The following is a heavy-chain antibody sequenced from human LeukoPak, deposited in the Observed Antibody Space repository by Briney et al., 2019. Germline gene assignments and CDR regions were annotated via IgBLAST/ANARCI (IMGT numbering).Heavy chain of an antibody. V-gene: IGHV3-7*01. CDR3: ARGRDIVVVPAAHHYYYYGMDV. J-gene: IGHJ6*02. CDR1: GFTFSSYW. CDR2: IKQDGSEK. D-gene: IGHD2-2*01. Sequence: GGSLRLSCAASGFTFSSYWMSWVRQAPGKGLEWEANIKQDGSEKYYVDSVKGRFTISRDNAKNSLYLQMNSLRAEDTAVYYCARGRDIVVVPAAHHYYYYGMDVWGQGTTVTVSS.